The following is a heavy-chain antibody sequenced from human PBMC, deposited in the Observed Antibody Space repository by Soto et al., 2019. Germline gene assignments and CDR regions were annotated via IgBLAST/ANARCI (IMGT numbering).Heavy chain of an antibody. CDR1: GFTFSNYI. CDR2: ISYDGSNK. Sequence: QLQLVESGGGVVQPGRSLRLSCAASGFTFSNYILHWVRQAPGKGLEWVAFISYDGSNKDYADSMKGRFTISRDNSKNTLYLQLSSLRPKDTAVYYCAGGDTYYAMGVWGQGTTVTVSS. CDR3: AGGDTYYAMGV. J-gene: IGHJ6*02. V-gene: IGHV3-30-3*01. D-gene: IGHD5-18*01.